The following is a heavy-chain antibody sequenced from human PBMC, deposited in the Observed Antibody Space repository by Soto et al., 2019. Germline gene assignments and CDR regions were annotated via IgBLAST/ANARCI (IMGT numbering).Heavy chain of an antibody. CDR3: AREYMDYYDSSGYLLDP. Sequence: KASETLSLTCTVSGGSISSGGYYWSRIRQHPGKGLEWIGYIYYSGSTYYNPSLKSRVTISVDTSKNQFSLKLSSVTAADTAVYYCAREYMDYYDSSGYLLDPWGQGTLVTVSS. V-gene: IGHV4-31*03. J-gene: IGHJ5*02. CDR1: GGSISSGGYY. CDR2: IYYSGST. D-gene: IGHD3-22*01.